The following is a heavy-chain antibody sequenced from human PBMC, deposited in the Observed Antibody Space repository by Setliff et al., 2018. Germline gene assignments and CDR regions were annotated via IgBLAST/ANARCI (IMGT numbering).Heavy chain of an antibody. Sequence: GESLKISCAASAFSFSTYAMNWVRHTPGKGLEWISYISNSGNSIYYADSVKGRFTISRDNAKNSLYLQMNSLRAEDTAIYYCVRALAYYYMDVWGKGTTVTV. J-gene: IGHJ6*03. CDR1: AFSFSTYA. CDR3: VRALAYYYMDV. CDR2: ISNSGNSI. V-gene: IGHV3-48*03.